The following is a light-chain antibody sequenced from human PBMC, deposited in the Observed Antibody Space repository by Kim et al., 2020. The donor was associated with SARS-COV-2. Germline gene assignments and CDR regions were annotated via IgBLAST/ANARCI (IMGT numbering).Light chain of an antibody. Sequence: QSITISCTGTSRDVGIWNYVSWYQQHPGKAPKLMIYDVSSRPSGVSDRFSGSKSGKTASLTISGLQTGDEADYYCSSYTGSTTLVFGGGTQLTVL. CDR2: DVS. CDR1: SRDVGIWNY. CDR3: SSYTGSTTLV. V-gene: IGLV2-14*03. J-gene: IGLJ3*02.